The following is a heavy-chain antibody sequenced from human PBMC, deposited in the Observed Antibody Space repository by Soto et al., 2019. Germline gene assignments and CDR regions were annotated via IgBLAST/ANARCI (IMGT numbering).Heavy chain of an antibody. D-gene: IGHD6-25*01. V-gene: IGHV1-69*13. J-gene: IGHJ4*02. Sequence: ASVKVSCKASRDTFNSYAITWVRQAPGQGLEWMGGIIPVLGTTKYAQKFQGRVTMTADESTSTAYMELSSLRSEDRAVYYCAAGGRDGYIKWGQGTLVTVSS. CDR2: IIPVLGTT. CDR3: AAGGRDGYIK. CDR1: RDTFNSYA.